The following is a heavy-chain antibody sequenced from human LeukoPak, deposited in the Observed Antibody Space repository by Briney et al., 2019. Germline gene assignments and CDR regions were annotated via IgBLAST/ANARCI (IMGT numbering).Heavy chain of an antibody. D-gene: IGHD4-11*01. J-gene: IGHJ6*02. V-gene: IGHV4-31*03. Sequence: PSETLSLTCTVSGGSISSGGYYWSWIRQHPGKGLEWIGYIYYSGSTYYNPSLKSRVTISVDTSKNQFSLKLSSVTAVDTAVYYCARDTVNYGMDVWGQGTTVTVSS. CDR2: IYYSGST. CDR3: ARDTVNYGMDV. CDR1: GGSISSGGYY.